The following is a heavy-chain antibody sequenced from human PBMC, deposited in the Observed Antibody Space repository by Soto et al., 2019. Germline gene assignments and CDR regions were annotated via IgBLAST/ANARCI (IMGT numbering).Heavy chain of an antibody. D-gene: IGHD4-17*01. J-gene: IGHJ4*02. V-gene: IGHV4-30-2*01. CDR1: GGSISSGGYS. Sequence: SETLSLTCAGSGGSISSGGYSWSWIRQPPGKGLEWIGYIYHSGSTYYNPSLKSRVTISVDRSKNQVSLKLGSVTAADTAVYYCARGMTTVTTFDYWGQGTLVTVSS. CDR3: ARGMTTVTTFDY. CDR2: IYHSGST.